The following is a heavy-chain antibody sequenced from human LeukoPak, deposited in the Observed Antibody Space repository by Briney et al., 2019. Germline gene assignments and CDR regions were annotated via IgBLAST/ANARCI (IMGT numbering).Heavy chain of an antibody. CDR3: ARHGWAAAGTRATFDY. CDR2: IYYSGST. J-gene: IGHJ4*02. D-gene: IGHD6-13*01. CDR1: GGSISSYY. Sequence: PSETLSLTCTVSGGSISSYYWGWIRQPPGKGLEWIGSIYYSGSTYYNPSLKSRVTISVDTSKNQFSLKVSSVTAADTAVYYCARHGWAAAGTRATFDYWGQGTLVTVSS. V-gene: IGHV4-39*01.